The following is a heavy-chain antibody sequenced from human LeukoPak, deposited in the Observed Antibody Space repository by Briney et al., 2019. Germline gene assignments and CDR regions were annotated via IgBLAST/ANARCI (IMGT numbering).Heavy chain of an antibody. CDR2: IYYSGST. D-gene: IGHD6-6*01. CDR1: GGSISSYY. Sequence: PSETLSLTCTVSGGSISSYYWSWIRRPPGKGLEWIGYIYYSGSTNYNPSLKSRVTISVDTSKNQFSLKLSSVTAADTAVYYCAGFRIAARPPNFDYWGQGTLVTVSS. V-gene: IGHV4-59*08. CDR3: AGFRIAARPPNFDY. J-gene: IGHJ4*02.